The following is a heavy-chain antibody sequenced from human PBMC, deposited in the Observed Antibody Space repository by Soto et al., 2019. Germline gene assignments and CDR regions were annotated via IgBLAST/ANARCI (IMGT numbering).Heavy chain of an antibody. J-gene: IGHJ1*01. D-gene: IGHD2-15*01. Sequence: QVQLVQSGAEVKKPGSSVKVSCKASGGTFSSYTISWVRQAPGQGLEWMGRIIPILGIANYAQKFQGRVTITADKSTSTAYMELSSMRSEDTAVYYCAVRGGYGGKGSRWGQGTLVTVSS. V-gene: IGHV1-69*02. CDR3: AVRGGYGGKGSR. CDR2: IIPILGIA. CDR1: GGTFSSYT.